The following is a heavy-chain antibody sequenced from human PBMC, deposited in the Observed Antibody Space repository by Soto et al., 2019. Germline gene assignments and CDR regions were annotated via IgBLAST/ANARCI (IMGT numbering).Heavy chain of an antibody. D-gene: IGHD7-27*01. J-gene: IGHJ4*02. Sequence: ASVKVSCKASGYTFTSYYMHWVRQAPGQGLEWMGVINPSGGSTSYAQKFQGRVTMTRDTSTSTVYMELSSLRSEDTAVYYCVSTEPLGTPDYWGQGTLVTVSS. CDR2: INPSGGST. CDR1: GYTFTSYY. V-gene: IGHV1-46*01. CDR3: VSTEPLGTPDY.